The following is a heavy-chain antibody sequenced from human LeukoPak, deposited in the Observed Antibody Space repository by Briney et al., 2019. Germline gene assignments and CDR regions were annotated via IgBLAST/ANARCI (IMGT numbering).Heavy chain of an antibody. CDR1: GYTFTGYY. J-gene: IGHJ4*02. D-gene: IGHD3-22*01. CDR3: AGGDYYDSSGHADY. V-gene: IGHV1-2*02. CDR2: INPNSGGT. Sequence: ASVKVSCKASGYTFTGYYMHWVRQAPGQGLEWMGWINPNSGGTNYAQKFQGRVTTTRDTSISTAYMELSRLRSDDTAVYYCAGGDYYDSSGHADYWGQGTLVTVSS.